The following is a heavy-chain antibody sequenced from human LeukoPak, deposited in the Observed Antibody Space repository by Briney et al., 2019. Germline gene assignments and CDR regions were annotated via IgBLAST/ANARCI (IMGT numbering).Heavy chain of an antibody. D-gene: IGHD4-23*01. Sequence: PGGSLGLSCTASGFTFSSYTMNWVRQAPGKGLEWVSLISSSSSDIYYADSVKGRFTISRDNANNSLYLQMSSLRADDTAVYYCARVYYGGSLDYWGQGTLVTVSS. CDR2: ISSSSSDI. V-gene: IGHV3-21*01. J-gene: IGHJ4*02. CDR1: GFTFSSYT. CDR3: ARVYYGGSLDY.